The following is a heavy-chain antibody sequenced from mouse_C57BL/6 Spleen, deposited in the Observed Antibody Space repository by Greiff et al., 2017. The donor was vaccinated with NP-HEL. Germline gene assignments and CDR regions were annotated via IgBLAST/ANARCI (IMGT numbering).Heavy chain of an antibody. CDR3: ARGGGPRRFDY. V-gene: IGHV5-4*01. Sequence: EVQVVESGGGLVKPGGSLKLSCAASGFTFSSYAMSWVRQTPEKRLEWVATISDGGSYTYYPDNVKGRFTISRDNAKNNLYLQMSHLKSEDTAMYYCARGGGPRRFDYWGQGTTLTVSS. D-gene: IGHD1-1*02. J-gene: IGHJ2*01. CDR1: GFTFSSYA. CDR2: ISDGGSYT.